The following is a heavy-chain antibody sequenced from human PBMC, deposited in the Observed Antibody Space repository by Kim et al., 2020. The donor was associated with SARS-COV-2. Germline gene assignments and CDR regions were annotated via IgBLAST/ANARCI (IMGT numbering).Heavy chain of an antibody. CDR1: GGSISSSSYY. J-gene: IGHJ5*02. Sequence: SETLSLTCTVSGGSISSSSYYWGWIRQPPGKGLEWIGSIYYSGSTYYNPSLKSRVTISVDTSKNQFSLKLSSVTAADTAVYYCARLVARRSSSWYSNWFDPWGQGTLVTVSS. CDR3: ARLVARRSSSWYSNWFDP. CDR2: IYYSGST. D-gene: IGHD6-13*01. V-gene: IGHV4-39*01.